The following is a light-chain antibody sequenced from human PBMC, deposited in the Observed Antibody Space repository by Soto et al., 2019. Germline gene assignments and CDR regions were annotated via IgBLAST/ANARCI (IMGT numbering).Light chain of an antibody. V-gene: IGKV3-20*01. CDR1: QSIRSNF. J-gene: IGKJ4*01. CDR3: QQYGSSPQLT. Sequence: EIVLTQSPGTLSLSPGERATLSCRASQSIRSNFLAWYQQKPGQAPRPLIYDASGRATGTPDRFSGSGSGTDFTLTISRLEPEDFAVYYCQQYGSSPQLTLGGGTKVDIK. CDR2: DAS.